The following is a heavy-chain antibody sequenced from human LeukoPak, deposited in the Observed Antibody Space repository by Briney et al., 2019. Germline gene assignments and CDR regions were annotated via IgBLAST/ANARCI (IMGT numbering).Heavy chain of an antibody. V-gene: IGHV4-34*01. CDR1: GGSFSGYY. D-gene: IGHD3-9*01. CDR2: INHSGST. CDR3: ARDPFNWSTTGGDY. J-gene: IGHJ4*02. Sequence: SETLSLTCAVYGGSFSGYYWSWIRQPPGKGLEWIGDINHSGSTNYNPSLKSRVTISVDTSKNQFSLKLSSVTAADTAVYYCARDPFNWSTTGGDYWGQGTLVTVSS.